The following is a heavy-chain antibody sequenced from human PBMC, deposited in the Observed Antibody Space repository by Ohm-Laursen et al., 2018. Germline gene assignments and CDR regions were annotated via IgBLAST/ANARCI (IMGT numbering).Heavy chain of an antibody. D-gene: IGHD5-24*01. J-gene: IGHJ1*01. CDR3: ETPPEMATIVSFQH. CDR2: ISGSGDNT. Sequence: GSLRLSCAASGFTFSTYAMSWVRQAPGKGLEWVSAISGSGDNTYYADSVKGRFTISRDNSKNKLYLQMNSLRAEDTAVYYCETPPEMATIVSFQHWDQGTLVTVSS. V-gene: IGHV3-23*01. CDR1: GFTFSTYA.